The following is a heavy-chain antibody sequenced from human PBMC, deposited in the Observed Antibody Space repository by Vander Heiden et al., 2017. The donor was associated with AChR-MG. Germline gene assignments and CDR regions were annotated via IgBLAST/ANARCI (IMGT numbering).Heavy chain of an antibody. V-gene: IGHV2-70*01. CDR1: TSGLC. Sequence: TSGLCVSWIRQPPGKALEWLALIDWDDDKYYSTSLKTRLTISKDTSKNQVVLTMTNMDPVDTATYYCARRGAAYYFDYWGQGTLVTVSS. CDR3: ARRGAAYYFDY. D-gene: IGHD2-15*01. J-gene: IGHJ4*02. CDR2: IDWDDDK.